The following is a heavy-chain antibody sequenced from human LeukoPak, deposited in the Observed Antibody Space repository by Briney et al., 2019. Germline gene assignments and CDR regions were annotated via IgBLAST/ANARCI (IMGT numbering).Heavy chain of an antibody. J-gene: IGHJ4*02. CDR3: TTGPGAGKGWPY. D-gene: IGHD6-13*01. V-gene: IGHV3-21*03. Sequence: GGSLRLSCAASGFTFRTYNMNWVRQAPGKGLEWVSSISGSGNNIYYADSVKGRFTISRDNAKNSLYLQMNSLKTEDTAVYYCTTGPGAGKGWPYWGQGTLVTVSS. CDR1: GFTFRTYN. CDR2: ISGSGNNI.